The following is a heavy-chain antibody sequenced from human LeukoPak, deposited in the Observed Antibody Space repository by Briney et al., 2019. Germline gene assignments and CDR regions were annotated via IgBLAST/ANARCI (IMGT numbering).Heavy chain of an antibody. V-gene: IGHV4-59*01. D-gene: IGHD3-10*01. CDR2: IYYSGST. Sequence: SETLSLTCTVSGGSISKYYWSWIRQPPGKGLEWIGHIYYSGSTKYNPSLKSRITTSIDTSKNQFSLKLSSVTAADTAVYYCARGESYYYGSAVWYFDYWGQGTVFTVSS. CDR3: ARGESYYYGSAVWYFDY. J-gene: IGHJ4*02. CDR1: GGSISKYY.